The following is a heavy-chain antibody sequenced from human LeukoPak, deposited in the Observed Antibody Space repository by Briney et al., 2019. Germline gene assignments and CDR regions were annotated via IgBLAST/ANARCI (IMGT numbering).Heavy chain of an antibody. CDR3: ARGGRITIFGVVTPRGFDY. Sequence: GGSLRLSCAASGFTFSSYAMTWVRQAPGKGLEWVSGISGSGSSTYYADPVKGRFTISRENSKNTLYLQMNSLRAEDTAVYYCARGGRITIFGVVTPRGFDYWGQGTLVTVSS. CDR1: GFTFSSYA. D-gene: IGHD3-3*01. J-gene: IGHJ4*02. V-gene: IGHV3-23*01. CDR2: ISGSGSST.